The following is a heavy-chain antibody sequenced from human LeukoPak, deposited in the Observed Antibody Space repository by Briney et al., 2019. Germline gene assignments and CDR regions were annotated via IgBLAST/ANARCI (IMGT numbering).Heavy chain of an antibody. CDR2: MSGNGVRT. Sequence: GGSLRLSCAASGFSFINYAMSWVRQAPGRGLEWVSGMSGNGVRTFYADSVKGRVTVSRDNSKSTLYLQMNSLRAEDTAVYYCAKSSYYDSSGYYREYYFDYWGQGTLVTVSS. D-gene: IGHD3-22*01. J-gene: IGHJ4*02. CDR1: GFSFINYA. CDR3: AKSSYYDSSGYYREYYFDY. V-gene: IGHV3-23*01.